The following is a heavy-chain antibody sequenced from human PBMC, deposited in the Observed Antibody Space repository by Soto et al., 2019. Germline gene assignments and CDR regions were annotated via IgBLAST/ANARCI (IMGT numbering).Heavy chain of an antibody. CDR3: ARYLEQIGYCSGGSCYGFDY. Sequence: QLQLQESGPGLVKPSETLSLTCTVSGGSISSSSYYWGWIRPPPGKGLEWIGSSYYSGSTYYNPSLKSRVTISVDTSKNQFSLKLSSVTAADTAVYYCARYLEQIGYCSGGSCYGFDYWGQGTLVTVSS. D-gene: IGHD2-15*01. CDR1: GGSISSSSYY. J-gene: IGHJ4*02. CDR2: SYYSGST. V-gene: IGHV4-39*01.